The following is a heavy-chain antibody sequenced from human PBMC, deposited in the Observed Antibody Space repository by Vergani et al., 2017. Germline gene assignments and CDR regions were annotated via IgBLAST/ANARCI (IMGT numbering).Heavy chain of an antibody. V-gene: IGHV1-3*01. CDR2: INAGNGNT. D-gene: IGHD6-13*01. CDR1: GYTFTSYA. Sequence: QVQLVQSGAEVKKPGASVKVSCKASGYTFTSYAMHWVRQAPGQRLEWMGWINAGNGNTKYSQKFQGRVTITRDTSASTAYMELSSLRSEDTAVYYCAAGMEEGGSSWPLDYWGQGTLVTVSS. J-gene: IGHJ4*02. CDR3: AAGMEEGGSSWPLDY.